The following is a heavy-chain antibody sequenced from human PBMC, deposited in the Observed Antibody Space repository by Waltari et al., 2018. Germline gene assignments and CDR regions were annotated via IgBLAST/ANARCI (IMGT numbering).Heavy chain of an antibody. CDR3: ARRAWGSGWSY. Sequence: QLQLQESGPGLVKPSETLSLTCTVSVGALSTSRNYYWGWLRPPPGKGLEWIGSIYYNGSTYYNPSLKSRVTISVDTSKNQFSLKLSSVTAADTVVYYCARRAWGSGWSYWGQGTLVAVSS. J-gene: IGHJ4*02. V-gene: IGHV4-39*01. CDR1: VGALSTSRNYY. CDR2: IYYNGST. D-gene: IGHD6-19*01.